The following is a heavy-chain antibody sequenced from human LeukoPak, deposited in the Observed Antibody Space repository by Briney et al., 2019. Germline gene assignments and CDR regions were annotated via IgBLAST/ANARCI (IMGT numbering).Heavy chain of an antibody. Sequence: SETLSLTCAVYSGSFSGYYWSWIRQPPGKGLEWIGEINHSGSTNYNPSLKSRVTISGDSSKNQFSLKLSSVTAADTAVYYCARGPRFFTGGGVSYYYYYYMDVWGKGTTVTVSS. CDR3: ARGPRFFTGGGVSYYYYYYMDV. J-gene: IGHJ6*03. CDR1: SGSFSGYY. D-gene: IGHD3-16*01. CDR2: INHSGST. V-gene: IGHV4-34*01.